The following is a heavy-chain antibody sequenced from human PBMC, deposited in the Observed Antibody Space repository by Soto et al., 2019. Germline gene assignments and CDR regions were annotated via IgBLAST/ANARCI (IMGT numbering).Heavy chain of an antibody. V-gene: IGHV1-2*02. CDR2: IDPNSGGT. Sequence: QVQLVQSGAEVKKPGASVKVSCKASGYTFTGYYIHWVRQAPGQGLEWMGWIDPNSGGTNYAQKFQGRVTMTRDTSISTAYMELSRLRSDDTAVYYCARDDFLSGYYQLGDYWGQGTLVTVSS. CDR3: ARDDFLSGYYQLGDY. J-gene: IGHJ4*02. D-gene: IGHD3-3*01. CDR1: GYTFTGYY.